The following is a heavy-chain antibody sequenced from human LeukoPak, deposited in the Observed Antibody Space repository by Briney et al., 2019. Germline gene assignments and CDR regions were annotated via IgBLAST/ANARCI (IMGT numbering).Heavy chain of an antibody. CDR3: VRDRWPGLGDF. J-gene: IGHJ6*02. D-gene: IGHD6-19*01. CDR2: VYSGGLT. Sequence: GVFLRLSCAASGFIVSENYMGWVRQAPGKGLEWVSTVYSGGLTFYADPVKGRFTISRDNSKNTLYLQMSSLRAEDTAAYYCVRDRWPGLGDFWGQGTTVTVSS. V-gene: IGHV3-66*01. CDR1: GFIVSENY.